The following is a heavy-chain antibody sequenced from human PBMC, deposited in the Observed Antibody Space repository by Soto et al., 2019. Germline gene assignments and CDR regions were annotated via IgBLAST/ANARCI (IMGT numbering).Heavy chain of an antibody. Sequence: EVQLLESGGGLVQPGGSLRLSCAASGFTFNNYAMSWVRQAPGRGLEWVSAISGSGGSTYYADSVKGRFTISRDNSKNPLFLQMNSLRAEDTAVYYCAKGGDSFNFYHYGMDVWGQGTTVTVSS. CDR2: ISGSGGST. V-gene: IGHV3-23*01. CDR1: GFTFNNYA. D-gene: IGHD4-17*01. CDR3: AKGGDSFNFYHYGMDV. J-gene: IGHJ6*02.